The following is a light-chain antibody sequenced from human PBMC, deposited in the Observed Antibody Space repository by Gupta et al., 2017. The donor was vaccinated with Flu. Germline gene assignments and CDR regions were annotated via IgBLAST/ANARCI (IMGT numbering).Light chain of an antibody. V-gene: IGLV1-44*01. J-gene: IGLJ2*01. Sequence: QSVLPQPPQSPGTPRQRVSISCSGSRVDIGSNIVNWYQQVPGTAPSLLIDDNIKRPFGVPDRVSGSKSGTSDSPALSGLQSEDEAEYFCATWDDTLNRQVFGGGTKLTVL. CDR2: DNI. CDR3: ATWDDTLNRQV. CDR1: RVDIGSNI.